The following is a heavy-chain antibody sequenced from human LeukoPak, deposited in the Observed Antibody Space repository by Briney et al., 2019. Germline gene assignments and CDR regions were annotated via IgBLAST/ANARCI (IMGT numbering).Heavy chain of an antibody. D-gene: IGHD3-22*01. CDR3: ARAAIDTSGYYSFDY. CDR1: GDSVSSNSAT. Sequence: SQTLSLTCAVSGDSVSSNSATWIWIRQSPSRVLEWLGRTSNRTKWYNDYAVSVKSRTTINPDTSKNQFSLQLNSVTPEDTAVYYCARAAIDTSGYYSFDYWGQGTLVTVSS. V-gene: IGHV6-1*01. CDR2: TSNRTKWYN. J-gene: IGHJ4*02.